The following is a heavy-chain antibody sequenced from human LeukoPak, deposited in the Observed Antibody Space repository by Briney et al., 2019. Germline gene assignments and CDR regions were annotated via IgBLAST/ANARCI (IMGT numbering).Heavy chain of an antibody. J-gene: IGHJ4*02. CDR2: ISSNGNTI. CDR1: GFTFSDYY. Sequence: KPGGSLRLSCAASGFTFSDYYMSWIRQAPGTGLEWVSYISSNGNTIYYADSVKGRFTISRDNAKNTLYLQMNSLRAEDTAVYYCARVYYDSSGYDYWGQGTLVTVSS. D-gene: IGHD3-22*01. V-gene: IGHV3-11*04. CDR3: ARVYYDSSGYDY.